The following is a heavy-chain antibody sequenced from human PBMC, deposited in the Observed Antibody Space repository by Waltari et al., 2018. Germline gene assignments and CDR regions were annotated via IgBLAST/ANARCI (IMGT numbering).Heavy chain of an antibody. Sequence: EVQLVQSGAEVKKPGDTGKIYCKVSGYTFTTYYTTWGQQDPEKGLEWMGLVDPEDGETIYAEKFQGRVTITADTSTDTAYMELSSLRSEDTAVYYCATFSTPLWFRSPERMDVWGKGTTVTVSS. CDR2: VDPEDGET. CDR1: GYTFTTYY. D-gene: IGHD3-10*01. CDR3: ATFSTPLWFRSPERMDV. V-gene: IGHV1-69-2*01. J-gene: IGHJ6*03.